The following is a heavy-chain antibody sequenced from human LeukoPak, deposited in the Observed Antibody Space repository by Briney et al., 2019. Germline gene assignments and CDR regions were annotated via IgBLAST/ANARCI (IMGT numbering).Heavy chain of an antibody. CDR3: AKTSRANSNYDSPFDY. V-gene: IGHV3-23*01. CDR2: VRGSGTRT. CDR1: GFTFDTYA. Sequence: PGGSLRLSCAASGFTFDTYAMSWVRRAPGKGLEWVSGVRGSGTRTDYADSVRGRFTISRDNPKHTLYLQMNSLRAEDTAIYYCAKTSRANSNYDSPFDYWGQGTLVTVSS. J-gene: IGHJ4*02. D-gene: IGHD5-12*01.